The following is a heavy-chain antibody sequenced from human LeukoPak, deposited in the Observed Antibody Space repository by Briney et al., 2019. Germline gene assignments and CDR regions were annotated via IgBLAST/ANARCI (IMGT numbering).Heavy chain of an antibody. D-gene: IGHD6-19*01. CDR2: INWNGGRT. J-gene: IGHJ3*02. V-gene: IGHV3-20*04. CDR1: GFPFDDYG. Sequence: GSLRLSCAASGFPFDDYGMNWVRQVPGKGLEWVSGINWNGGRTGYADSVKGRFTISRDNAKNSLYLQMNSLRAEDTALYYCARDIVLIAVAVRGAFDIWGQGTMVTVSS. CDR3: ARDIVLIAVAVRGAFDI.